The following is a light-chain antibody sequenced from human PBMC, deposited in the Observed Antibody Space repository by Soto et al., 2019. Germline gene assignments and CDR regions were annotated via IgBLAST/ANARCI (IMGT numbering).Light chain of an antibody. CDR1: SSDVGGYNY. CDR3: SSYAGSDSWGV. Sequence: QSVLTQPPSASGSPGQSVTISCTGTSSDVGGYNYVSWYQQHPGKAPKLMIFEVTKRPSGVPDRFSGSKSGNTASLTVSGLQAEDEADYYCSSYAGSDSWGVFGGGTKVTVL. CDR2: EVT. V-gene: IGLV2-8*01. J-gene: IGLJ3*02.